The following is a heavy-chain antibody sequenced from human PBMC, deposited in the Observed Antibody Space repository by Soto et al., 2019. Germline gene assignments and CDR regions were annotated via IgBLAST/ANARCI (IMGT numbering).Heavy chain of an antibody. V-gene: IGHV4-30-2*02. Sequence: PSETLSLTCAVSGGSISSGGYSWSWIRQPPGKGLEWIGYIYHSGSTYYNPSLKSRVAISVDRSKNQFSLKLSSVTAADTAVYYCARERMVYDGYYYYGMDVWGQGTTVTVS. D-gene: IGHD2-8*01. CDR1: GGSISSGGYS. J-gene: IGHJ6*02. CDR3: ARERMVYDGYYYYGMDV. CDR2: IYHSGST.